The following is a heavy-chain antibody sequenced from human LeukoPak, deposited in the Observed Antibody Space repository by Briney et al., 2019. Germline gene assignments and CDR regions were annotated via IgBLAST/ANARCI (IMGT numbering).Heavy chain of an antibody. D-gene: IGHD3-10*01. CDR2: INTDGGST. CDR3: ARARYGDYYYYMDV. J-gene: IGHJ6*03. CDR1: GLTFSSYW. Sequence: PGGSLRLSCAASGLTFSSYWMHWVRQAPGKGLLWVSRINTDGGSTNYADSVKGRFTISRDNAKGSLYLQMNSLRAEDTAVYYCARARYGDYYYYMDVWGIGTMVTVSS. V-gene: IGHV3-74*01.